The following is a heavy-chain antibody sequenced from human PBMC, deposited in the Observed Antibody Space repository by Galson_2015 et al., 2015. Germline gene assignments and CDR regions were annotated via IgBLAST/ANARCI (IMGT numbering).Heavy chain of an antibody. CDR2: IYYSGRT. V-gene: IGHV4-39*07. Sequence: TLSLTCTVSGGSISRSSYYWGWIRQSPGKGLEWIGSIYYSGRTYYNPSLKSRVTISVDTSKNQFSLKLSSVTAADTAVYYCARGDIVVVVAATRRVWFDPWGQGILVTVSS. J-gene: IGHJ5*02. D-gene: IGHD2-15*01. CDR1: GGSISRSSYY. CDR3: ARGDIVVVVAATRRVWFDP.